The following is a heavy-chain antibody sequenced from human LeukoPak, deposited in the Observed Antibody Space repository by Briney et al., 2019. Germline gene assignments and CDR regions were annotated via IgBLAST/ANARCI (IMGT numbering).Heavy chain of an antibody. D-gene: IGHD3-22*01. CDR1: GFTFSSYG. Sequence: GGSLRLSCAASGFTFSSYGMHWVRHAPGKGLEWVSFIRYDGSNKYYADSVKGRFTISRDNSKNTLYLQMNSLRAEDTAVYYCAKVRLPYYYDSSGYYYVSRDYYMDVWGKGTTVTVSS. CDR3: AKVRLPYYYDSSGYYYVSRDYYMDV. V-gene: IGHV3-30*02. J-gene: IGHJ6*03. CDR2: IRYDGSNK.